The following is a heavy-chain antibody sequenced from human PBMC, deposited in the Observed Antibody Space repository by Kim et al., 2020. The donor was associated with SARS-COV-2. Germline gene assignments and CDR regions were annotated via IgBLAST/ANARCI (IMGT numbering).Heavy chain of an antibody. V-gene: IGHV1-18*04. CDR1: GYTFTSYG. CDR2: ISAYNGNT. J-gene: IGHJ6*02. D-gene: IGHD5-12*01. Sequence: ASVKVSCKASGYTFTSYGISWVRQAPGQGLEWMGWISAYNGNTNYAQKLQGRVTMTTDTSTSTAYMELRSLRSDDTAVYYCARGALWWLQVGKGMDVWGQGTTVTVSS. CDR3: ARGALWWLQVGKGMDV.